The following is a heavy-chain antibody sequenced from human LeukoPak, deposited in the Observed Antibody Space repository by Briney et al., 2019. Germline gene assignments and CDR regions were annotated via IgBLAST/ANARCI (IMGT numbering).Heavy chain of an antibody. V-gene: IGHV4-34*12. Sequence: SETLSLTCAVYGGTFSDYYWSWIRQSPGKGLEWIGEVMDSGRTNYNPSLKSRVTMSIDTSKNQFSLRLSSMTAADTAVYYCVREHNIVIPTARTYYYYYMDVWGKGTTVTVSS. CDR1: GGTFSDYY. CDR2: VMDSGRT. CDR3: VREHNIVIPTARTYYYYYMDV. D-gene: IGHD5-12*01. J-gene: IGHJ6*03.